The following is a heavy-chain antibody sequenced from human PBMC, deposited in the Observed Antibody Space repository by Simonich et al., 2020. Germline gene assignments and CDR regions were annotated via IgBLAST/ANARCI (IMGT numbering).Heavy chain of an antibody. J-gene: IGHJ3*02. D-gene: IGHD4-4*01. V-gene: IGHV3-74*01. Sequence: EVQLVESGGGLVQPGGSLRLSCAASGFTFSSYWMHLVRQAPGKGLVGGSRINSDGSSTSYADSVKGRFTISRDNAKNTLYLQMNSLRAEDTAVYYCARDYSNYDAFDIWGQGTMVTVSS. CDR3: ARDYSNYDAFDI. CDR1: GFTFSSYW. CDR2: INSDGSST.